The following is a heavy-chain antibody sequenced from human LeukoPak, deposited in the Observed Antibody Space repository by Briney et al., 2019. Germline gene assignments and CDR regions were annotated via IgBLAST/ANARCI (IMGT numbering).Heavy chain of an antibody. J-gene: IGHJ4*02. D-gene: IGHD5-18*01. CDR3: VKLGRYSYGNFDY. CDR1: GFTFSSYG. Sequence: GGSLRLSCAASGFTFSSYGMHWVRQAPGKGLEWVAVISYDGSNKYYADSVKGRFTISRDNSKNTLYLQMNSLRAEDTAVYYCVKLGRYSYGNFDYWGQGTLVTVSS. CDR2: ISYDGSNK. V-gene: IGHV3-30*18.